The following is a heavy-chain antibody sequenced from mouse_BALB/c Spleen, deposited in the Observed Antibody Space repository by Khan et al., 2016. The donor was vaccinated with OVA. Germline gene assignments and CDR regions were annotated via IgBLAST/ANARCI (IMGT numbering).Heavy chain of an antibody. CDR3: ARAYYGNYREAMDY. CDR2: IWGDGST. D-gene: IGHD2-10*01. V-gene: IGHV2-6-7*01. CDR1: GFSLTGYG. Sequence: QVQLKESGPGLVAPSQSLSITCTVSGFSLTGYGVNWVRQPPGKGLEWLGMIWGDGSTDYNSALKSRLNLSKDNSKSQVFIKMNSLQTDDTARYYCARAYYGNYREAMDYWGHGTSVTVSS. J-gene: IGHJ4*01.